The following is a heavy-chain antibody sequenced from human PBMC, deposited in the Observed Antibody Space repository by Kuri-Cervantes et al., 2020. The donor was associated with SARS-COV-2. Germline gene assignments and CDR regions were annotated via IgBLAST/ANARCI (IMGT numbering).Heavy chain of an antibody. CDR2: INHSGST. CDR3: ARGRSPGY. CDR1: GGSFSGYY. Sequence: ESLKISCAVYGGSFSGYYWSWIRQPPGKGLEWIGEINHSGSTNYSPSLKSRVTISVDTSKNQFSLKLSSVTAADTAVYYCARGRSPGYWGQGTLVTVSS. J-gene: IGHJ4*02. V-gene: IGHV4-34*01.